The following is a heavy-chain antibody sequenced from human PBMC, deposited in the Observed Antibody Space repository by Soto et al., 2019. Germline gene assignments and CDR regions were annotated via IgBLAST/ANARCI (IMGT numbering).Heavy chain of an antibody. CDR3: ARLEWLSLAAWFDP. Sequence: GESLKISCNGSGYSFTNYWIGWVRQMPGKGLEWMGMIYPDDSDTKYSPSFQGQVTFSADKSINTAYLQWSSLKASDTAIYYCARLEWLSLAAWFDPWGQGTLVTVYS. D-gene: IGHD3-3*01. CDR2: IYPDDSDT. V-gene: IGHV5-51*01. J-gene: IGHJ5*02. CDR1: GYSFTNYW.